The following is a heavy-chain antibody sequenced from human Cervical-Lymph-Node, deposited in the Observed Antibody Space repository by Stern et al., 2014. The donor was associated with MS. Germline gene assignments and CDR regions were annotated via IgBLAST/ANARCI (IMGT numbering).Heavy chain of an antibody. D-gene: IGHD6-13*01. CDR3: AKGHGGLRYTSKLQQYYYYNMEV. CDR1: GFSFNNYG. Sequence: QDQLVQSGGVVVQPGRSLRLSCAASGFSFNNYGFHWVRQAPGKGLEWVAVISYDGNEKNYVDSVKGRFTISRDNSEKTLYLQMNSLRTEDTAVYYCAKGHGGLRYTSKLQQYYYYNMEVWGQGTTVTVSS. J-gene: IGHJ6*03. CDR2: ISYDGNEK. V-gene: IGHV3-30*18.